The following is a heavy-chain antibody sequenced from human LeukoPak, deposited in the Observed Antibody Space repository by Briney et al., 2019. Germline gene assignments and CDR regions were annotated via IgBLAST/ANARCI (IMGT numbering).Heavy chain of an antibody. J-gene: IGHJ4*02. V-gene: IGHV1-2*02. CDR3: ARENCSSTSCYLLNDY. D-gene: IGHD2-2*01. CDR1: GYTFTGYY. CDR2: INPNRGGT. Sequence: ASVKVSCKDSGYTFTGYYMHWVRQAPGQGREWMGWINPNRGGTNYAQKFQGRVTMTRDTSISTAYMELSRLRSDDTAVYYFARENCSSTSCYLLNDYWGQGTLVTVSS.